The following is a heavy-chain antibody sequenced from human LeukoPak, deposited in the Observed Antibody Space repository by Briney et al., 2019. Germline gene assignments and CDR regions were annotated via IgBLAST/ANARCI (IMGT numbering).Heavy chain of an antibody. CDR2: IKSDGSEE. CDR3: ARGDLWLGH. Sequence: GGSLRLSCATSGFIFSSYWMCWVRRAPGKGLEWVANIKSDGSEEYYGDSVKGRFTISRDNAKNSLYLQMNSLRVEDTAVYYCARGDLWLGHWGQGSLVTVSS. V-gene: IGHV3-7*01. CDR1: GFIFSSYW. D-gene: IGHD3-10*01. J-gene: IGHJ4*02.